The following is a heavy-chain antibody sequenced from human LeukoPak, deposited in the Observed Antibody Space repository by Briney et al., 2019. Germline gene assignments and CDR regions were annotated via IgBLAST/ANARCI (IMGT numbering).Heavy chain of an antibody. CDR3: ARQIGHYYYMDV. Sequence: PSETLSLTCTVSGGSISSSSYYWGWIRQPPGKGLEWIASIYYSGSTYYNPSLKSRVTISVDTSKNQFSLKLSSVTAADTAVYYCARQIGHYYYMDVWGKGTTVTVSS. J-gene: IGHJ6*03. V-gene: IGHV4-39*01. CDR2: IYYSGST. CDR1: GGSISSSSYY.